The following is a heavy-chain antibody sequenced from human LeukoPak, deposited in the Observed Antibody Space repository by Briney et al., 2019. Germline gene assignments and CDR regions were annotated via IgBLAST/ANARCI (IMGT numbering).Heavy chain of an antibody. CDR3: ARELLLLNAFDI. CDR1: GGSISSSSYY. Sequence: TSETLSLTCTVSGGSISSSSYYWGWIRQPPGKGLEWIGSIYYSGSTYYNPSLKSRVTISVDTSKNQFSLKLSSVTAADTAVYYCARELLLLNAFDIWGQGTMVTVSS. J-gene: IGHJ3*02. CDR2: IYYSGST. D-gene: IGHD3-10*01. V-gene: IGHV4-39*07.